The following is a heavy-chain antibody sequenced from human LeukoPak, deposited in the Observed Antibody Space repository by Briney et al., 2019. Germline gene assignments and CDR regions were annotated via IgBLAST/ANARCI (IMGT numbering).Heavy chain of an antibody. J-gene: IGHJ5*02. CDR1: GGSISDYY. D-gene: IGHD1-26*01. CDR3: ARSYLGGTYYDWFDP. CDR2: IYASGST. V-gene: IGHV4-4*07. Sequence: NPSETLSLTCTVSGGSISDYYWNWIRQPAGKGLEWIVRIYASGSTNYNPSLRSRVTISVDKSKNQFSLKLTSATAADTAVYYCARSYLGGTYYDWFDPWGQGTLVTVSS.